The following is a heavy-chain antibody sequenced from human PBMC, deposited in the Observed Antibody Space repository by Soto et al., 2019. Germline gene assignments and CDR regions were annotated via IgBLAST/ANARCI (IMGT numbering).Heavy chain of an antibody. J-gene: IGHJ4*02. Sequence: SETLSLTCTVSGGSISSYYWSWIRQPPGKGLEWIGYIYYSGSTNYNPSLKSRVTISVDTSKNQFSLKLSSVTAADTAVYYCAGMVYAKTAKEFDYWGQGTLVTVSS. CDR3: AGMVYAKTAKEFDY. CDR1: GGSISSYY. D-gene: IGHD2-8*01. V-gene: IGHV4-59*01. CDR2: IYYSGST.